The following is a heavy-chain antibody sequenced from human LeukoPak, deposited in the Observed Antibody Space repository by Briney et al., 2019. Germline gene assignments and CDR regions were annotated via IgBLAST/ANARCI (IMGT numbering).Heavy chain of an antibody. CDR2: INPNSGGT. V-gene: IGHV1-2*04. CDR3: ARDGGRWLQFLYAFDI. Sequence: ASVKVSFTASGYTFTVYYMHWVRQAPGQGLEWMGWINPNSGGTNYAQKFQGWVTMTRDTSISTAYMELSRLRSDDTAVYYCARDGGRWLQFLYAFDIWGQGTMVTVSS. J-gene: IGHJ3*02. D-gene: IGHD5-24*01. CDR1: GYTFTVYY.